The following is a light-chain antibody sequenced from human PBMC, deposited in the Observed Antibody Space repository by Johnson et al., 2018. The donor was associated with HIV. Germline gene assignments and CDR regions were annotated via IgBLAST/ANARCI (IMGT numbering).Light chain of an antibody. V-gene: IGLV1-51*02. CDR3: GTWDSSLSEYV. CDR2: EDY. CDR1: SSNIENYF. Sequence: SVLTQPPSVSAAPGQRVNISCSGHSSNIENYFVSWYQQLPGAAPRLLIYEDYKRPSGIPDRFSGSRSGTSATLGVTGLQTGDEVDYYCGTWDSSLSEYVFGTGTKVTVL. J-gene: IGLJ1*01.